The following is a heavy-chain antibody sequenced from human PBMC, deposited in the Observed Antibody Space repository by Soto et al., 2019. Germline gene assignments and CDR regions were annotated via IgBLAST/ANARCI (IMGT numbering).Heavy chain of an antibody. D-gene: IGHD6-19*01. J-gene: IGHJ4*02. Sequence: GASVKVSCKASGFTFTSSAMQWVRQARGQRLEWIGWIVVGSGNTNYAQKFQERVTITRDMSTSTAYMELSSLRSEDTAVYYCAAPSGYSSGWYGSNYWGQGTLVTVSS. CDR3: AAPSGYSSGWYGSNY. V-gene: IGHV1-58*02. CDR1: GFTFTSSA. CDR2: IVVGSGNT.